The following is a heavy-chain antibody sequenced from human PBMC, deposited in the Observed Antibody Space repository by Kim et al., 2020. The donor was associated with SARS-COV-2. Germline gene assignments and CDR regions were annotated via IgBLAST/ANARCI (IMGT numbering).Heavy chain of an antibody. CDR3: ARNPPNFGFDY. J-gene: IGHJ4*02. CDR2: T. D-gene: IGHD3-3*01. V-gene: IGHV4-4*09. Sequence: TNSDTALTSRGTISLDTSKNHVSLTLNSVTAADTAVYYCARNPPNFGFDYWGQGTLVTVSS.